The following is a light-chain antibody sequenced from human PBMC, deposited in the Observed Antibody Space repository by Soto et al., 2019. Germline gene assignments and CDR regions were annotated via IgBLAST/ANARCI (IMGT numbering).Light chain of an antibody. Sequence: DIRMTHSPPSVSPFXCDGVIITXXASQSISNHLNWYQQKPGKAPKLLIFAASSLQSGVPSRFSGSRSGPDFTLTISSLQPEDFATYYCQQSYSSPPTFGQGTKVDIK. CDR3: QQSYSSPPT. J-gene: IGKJ1*01. CDR1: QSISNH. V-gene: IGKV1-39*01. CDR2: AAS.